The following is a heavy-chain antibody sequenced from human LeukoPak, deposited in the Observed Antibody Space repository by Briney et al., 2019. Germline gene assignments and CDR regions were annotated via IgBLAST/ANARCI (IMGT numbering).Heavy chain of an antibody. J-gene: IGHJ4*02. V-gene: IGHV4-59*12. CDR1: GGSISTYY. Sequence: SETLSLTCTPSGGSISTYYWSWIRQPPGKGLEWIGYIYHSGSTNYNPSLKSRVTISVDTSKNQFSLKLSSVTAADTAVYYCARPPHYWGQGTLVTVSS. CDR2: IYHSGST. CDR3: ARPPHY.